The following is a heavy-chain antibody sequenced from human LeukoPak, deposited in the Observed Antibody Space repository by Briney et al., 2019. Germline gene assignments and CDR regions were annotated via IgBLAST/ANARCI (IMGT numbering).Heavy chain of an antibody. V-gene: IGHV3-74*01. CDR1: GFTFSNYW. J-gene: IGHJ4*02. CDR3: AKVYSSGWSSNFDY. CDR2: IHSDGSTI. D-gene: IGHD6-19*01. Sequence: GGSLRLSCAASGFTFSNYWMHWVRQVPGKGLVWVSLIHSDGSTIIYADSVKGRFTISRDNAKNTLNLQMNSLRAEDTAVYYCAKVYSSGWSSNFDYWGQGTLVTVSS.